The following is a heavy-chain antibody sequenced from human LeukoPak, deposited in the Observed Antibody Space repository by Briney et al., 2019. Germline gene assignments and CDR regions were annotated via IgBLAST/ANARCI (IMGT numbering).Heavy chain of an antibody. CDR3: VREWAVAGTGFDY. D-gene: IGHD6-19*01. V-gene: IGHV3-66*02. J-gene: IGHJ4*02. CDR1: GFTFSSYA. Sequence: GGSLRLSCAASGFTFSSYAMSWVRQAPGKGLEWVSIIYSGGDTYYADSVKGRFTIPRDNSKNTLYLQMNSLRAEDTAVYYCVREWAVAGTGFDYWGQGTLVTVSS. CDR2: IYSGGDT.